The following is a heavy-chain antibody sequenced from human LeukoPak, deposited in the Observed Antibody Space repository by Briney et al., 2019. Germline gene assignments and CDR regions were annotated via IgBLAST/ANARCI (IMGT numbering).Heavy chain of an antibody. CDR3: ARGPGIAAAGTLDY. D-gene: IGHD6-13*01. CDR2: ISSSSSYI. Sequence: GGSLRLSCAASGFTFSSYSMNWVRQAPGKGLEWVSSISSSSSYIYYADSVKGRFTISRDNAKNSLYLQMNSLRAEDTAVYYCARGPGIAAAGTLDYWGQGTLVTVSS. J-gene: IGHJ4*02. V-gene: IGHV3-21*01. CDR1: GFTFSSYS.